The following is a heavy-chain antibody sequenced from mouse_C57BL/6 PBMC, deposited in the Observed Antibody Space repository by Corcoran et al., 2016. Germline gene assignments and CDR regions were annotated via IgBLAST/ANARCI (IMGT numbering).Heavy chain of an antibody. CDR3: ARYDYYGSSWYWYFDV. CDR2: IYPGSGNT. D-gene: IGHD1-1*01. Sequence: QVQLQQSGPELVKPGASVKISCKASGYSFTSYYIHWVKKRPGQGLEWIGWIYPGSGNTKYNEKFKGKDTLTADTSSSTAYMQLSSLTSEDSAVYYCARYDYYGSSWYWYFDVWGTGTTVTVSS. V-gene: IGHV1-66*01. CDR1: GYSFTSYY. J-gene: IGHJ1*03.